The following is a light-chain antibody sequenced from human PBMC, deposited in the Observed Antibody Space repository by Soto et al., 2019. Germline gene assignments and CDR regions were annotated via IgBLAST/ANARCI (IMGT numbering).Light chain of an antibody. J-gene: IGLJ1*01. CDR2: EVS. Sequence: QSALTQPASVSRSPGQSITISCTGTSIDVGAYNLVSWYQHHPDKAPKLMISEVSNRPSGVSDRFSGSKSGNTASLTISRLQAEDEADYYCASLTTTNFVFGTGTKVTVL. CDR3: ASLTTTNFV. V-gene: IGLV2-14*01. CDR1: SIDVGAYNL.